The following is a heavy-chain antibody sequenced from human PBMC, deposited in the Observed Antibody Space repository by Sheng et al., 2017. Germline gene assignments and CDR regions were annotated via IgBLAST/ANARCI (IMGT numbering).Heavy chain of an antibody. CDR2: ISSSGSTI. D-gene: IGHD1-26*01. CDR3: ARDIVGARVYAFDI. Sequence: EVQLVESGGGLVQPGGSLRLSCAASGFTFSSYEMNWVRQAPGKGLEWVSYISSSGSTIYYADSVKGRFTISRDNAKNSLYLQMNSLRAEDTAVYYCARDIVGARVYAFDIWGQGTMVTVSS. J-gene: IGHJ3*02. CDR1: GFTFSSYE. V-gene: IGHV3-48*03.